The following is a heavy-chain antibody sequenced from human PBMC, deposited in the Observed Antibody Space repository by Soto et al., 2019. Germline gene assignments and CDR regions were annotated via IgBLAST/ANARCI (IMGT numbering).Heavy chain of an antibody. CDR3: TRDGGYDSNYFDY. V-gene: IGHV3-49*03. D-gene: IGHD5-12*01. CDR2: IRSKAYGGTT. J-gene: IGHJ4*02. Sequence: GGSLRLSCTASGFTFGDYAMSWFRQAPGKGLEWVGFIRSKAYGGTTEYAASVKGRFTISRDDSKSIAYLQMNSLKTEDTAVYYCTRDGGYDSNYFDYWGQGTLVTVSS. CDR1: GFTFGDYA.